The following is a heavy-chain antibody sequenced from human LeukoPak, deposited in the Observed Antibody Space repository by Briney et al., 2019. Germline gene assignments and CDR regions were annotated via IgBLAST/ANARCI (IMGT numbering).Heavy chain of an antibody. CDR3: ARSSGKRRGWFDP. Sequence: SETLSLTCAVYGGSFSGYYWSWIRQPPGKGLEWIGEINHSGSTNYNPSLKSRVTISVDTSKNQFSLKLSSVTAADTAVYYCARSSGKRRGWFDPWGQGTLVTVSS. D-gene: IGHD1-1*01. CDR1: GGSFSGYY. CDR2: INHSGST. V-gene: IGHV4-34*01. J-gene: IGHJ5*02.